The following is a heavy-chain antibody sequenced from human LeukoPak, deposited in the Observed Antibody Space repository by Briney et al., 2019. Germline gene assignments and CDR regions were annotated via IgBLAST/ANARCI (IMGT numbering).Heavy chain of an antibody. CDR3: ARRPGVGIAVAGFTFDI. D-gene: IGHD6-19*01. J-gene: IGHJ3*02. CDR2: IIPIFGTA. Sequence: ASVKVSCKASGGTFSSYAISWVRQAPGQGLEWMGGIIPIFGTANYAQKFQGRVTITADKSTSTAYMELSSLRSEDTAVYYCARRPGVGIAVAGFTFDIWGQGTMVTVSS. CDR1: GGTFSSYA. V-gene: IGHV1-69*06.